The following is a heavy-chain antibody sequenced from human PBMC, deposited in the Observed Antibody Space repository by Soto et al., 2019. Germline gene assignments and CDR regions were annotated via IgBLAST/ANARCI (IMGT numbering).Heavy chain of an antibody. Sequence: GESLKISCKGSGYSFTSYLIGLVRQVPGEGLEGMGIIYPGDTDNRYSTSFQGQVNSRADKSINTANLQWGILKASDTAMDYGAGSGSYYYDGSGYYPDAFDIWGQGTMVTVSS. CDR3: AGSGSYYYDGSGYYPDAFDI. CDR1: GYSFTSYL. J-gene: IGHJ3*02. V-gene: IGHV5-51*01. CDR2: IYPGDTDN. D-gene: IGHD3-22*01.